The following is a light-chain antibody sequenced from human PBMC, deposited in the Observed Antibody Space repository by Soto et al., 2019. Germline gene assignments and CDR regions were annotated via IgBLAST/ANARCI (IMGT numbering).Light chain of an antibody. CDR2: DTN. Sequence: QSVLTQPPSVSAAPGQKVTISCSGSNSNIGNGYVSWYQQLPGTAPKLLIYDTNRRPSGIPDRFSGSKSGTSATLGITGLQTGDEADYYCATWDRSLDAYVFGTGTKVTVL. CDR3: ATWDRSLDAYV. CDR1: NSNIGNGY. V-gene: IGLV1-51*01. J-gene: IGLJ1*01.